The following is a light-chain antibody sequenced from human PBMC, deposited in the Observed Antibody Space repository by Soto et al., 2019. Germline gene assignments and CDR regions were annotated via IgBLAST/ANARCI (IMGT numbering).Light chain of an antibody. CDR3: AARDDSLGGWV. CDR1: SSNIGDNY. V-gene: IGLV1-47*02. Sequence: QSVLAQPPSASATPGQRVTISCSGSSSNIGDNYVFWYQQLPGAAPKPLIYNNNQRPSGVPDRFSGAKSGTSASLSITGLRYEDEADYHCAARDDSLGGWVFGGGKKVTVL. J-gene: IGLJ3*02. CDR2: NNN.